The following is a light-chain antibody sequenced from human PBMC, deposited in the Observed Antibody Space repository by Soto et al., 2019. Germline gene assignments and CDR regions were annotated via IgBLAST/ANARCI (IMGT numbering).Light chain of an antibody. Sequence: QSVLTQPPSASGSPGQSVTISCTGTSSDVGGYNYVSWYQQHPGKAPKLMIYEVSKRPSGISTRFSGSKSGNTAYLTIFGLQAEDEADYYCCSYAGGNTWVFGGGTKLTVL. CDR3: CSYAGGNTWV. V-gene: IGLV2-8*01. J-gene: IGLJ3*02. CDR1: SSDVGGYNY. CDR2: EVS.